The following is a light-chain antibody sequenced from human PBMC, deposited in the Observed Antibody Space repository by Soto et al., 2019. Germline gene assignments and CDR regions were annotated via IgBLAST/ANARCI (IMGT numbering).Light chain of an antibody. Sequence: DIQMTQSPSSLSASVGDRVTITCRASQTISSWLAWYQQKPGKAPKLLIYKASTLKSGVPSRFSGSGSGTEFTLTISSLQSEDFAVYHCQQYYNWWTFGQGTKVDIK. CDR3: QQYYNWWT. CDR1: QTISSW. CDR2: KAS. J-gene: IGKJ1*01. V-gene: IGKV1-5*03.